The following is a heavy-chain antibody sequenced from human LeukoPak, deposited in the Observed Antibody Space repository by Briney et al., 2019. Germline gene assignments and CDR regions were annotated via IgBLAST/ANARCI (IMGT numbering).Heavy chain of an antibody. CDR3: VYDFWSGSGDYFDY. J-gene: IGHJ4*02. CDR1: GYTFTRYG. V-gene: IGHV1-18*01. CDR2: ISAYNGNT. D-gene: IGHD3-3*01. Sequence: ASVKVSCKASGYTFTRYGISWVRQAPGQGLEWMGWISAYNGNTNYAQKLQGRVTMTTDTSTSTAYMELRSLRSDDTAVYYCVYDFWSGSGDYFDYWGQGTLVTVSS.